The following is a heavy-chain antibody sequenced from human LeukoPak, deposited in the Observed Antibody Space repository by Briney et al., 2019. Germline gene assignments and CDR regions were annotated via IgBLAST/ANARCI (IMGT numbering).Heavy chain of an antibody. J-gene: IGHJ4*02. V-gene: IGHV3-66*02. CDR2: IYSGGST. CDR1: GFTVSSNY. D-gene: IGHD3-22*01. Sequence: GGSLRLSCAASGFTVSSNYMTWVRQAPGRGLEWVSVIYSGGSTYYAGSVKARFTISRDNSKNTLYLQMNSLRPEDTAVYYCARGFSDSSGDYWGQGTLVTVSS. CDR3: ARGFSDSSGDY.